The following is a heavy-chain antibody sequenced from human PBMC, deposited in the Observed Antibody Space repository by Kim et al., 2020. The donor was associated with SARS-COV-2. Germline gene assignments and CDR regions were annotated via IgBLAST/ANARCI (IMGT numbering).Heavy chain of an antibody. V-gene: IGHV3-11*05. Sequence: GGSLRLSCAASGFTFSDYYMSWIRQAPGKGLEWVSYISSSSSYTNYADSVKGRFTISRDNAKNSLYLQMNSLRAEDTAVYYCARGLHYYDSSGQTTYFDYWGQGTLVTVSS. CDR2: ISSSSSYT. D-gene: IGHD3-22*01. J-gene: IGHJ4*02. CDR1: GFTFSDYY. CDR3: ARGLHYYDSSGQTTYFDY.